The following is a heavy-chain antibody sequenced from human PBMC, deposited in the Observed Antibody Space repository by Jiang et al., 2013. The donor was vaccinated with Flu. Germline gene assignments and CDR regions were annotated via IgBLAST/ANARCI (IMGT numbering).Heavy chain of an antibody. Sequence: VQLLESGGGLVQPGGSLRLSCSASEFTFSSSAMHWVRQAPGKGLDYVSTINNDGDSTYYADSVKDRFTISRDNSKNTLYLQMSSLRPEDTAVYYCVRGHFWSGYYGFSPGWFD. CDR1: EFTFSSSA. CDR2: INNDGDST. D-gene: IGHD3-3*02. J-gene: IGHJ5*01. CDR3: VRGHFWSGYYGFSPGWFD. V-gene: IGHV3-64D*06.